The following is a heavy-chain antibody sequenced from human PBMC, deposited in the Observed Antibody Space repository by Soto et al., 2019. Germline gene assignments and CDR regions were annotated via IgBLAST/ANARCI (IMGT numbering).Heavy chain of an antibody. J-gene: IGHJ3*02. V-gene: IGHV3-30-3*01. Sequence: QVKLVESGGGVVQPGRSLRLSCAASGFTFRSYAMHWVRQAPGKGLEWVAVISYDGSNKFYADSVKGRFTISRDNSKDTLYLQMNRPRAEDTAVYYCAREDSGYYVDAFDIWGQGTRVTVSS. D-gene: IGHD5-12*01. CDR3: AREDSGYYVDAFDI. CDR2: ISYDGSNK. CDR1: GFTFRSYA.